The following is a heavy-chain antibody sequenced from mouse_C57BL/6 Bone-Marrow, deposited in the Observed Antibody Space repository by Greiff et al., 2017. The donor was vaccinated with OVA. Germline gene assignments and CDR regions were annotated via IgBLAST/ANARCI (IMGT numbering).Heavy chain of an antibody. D-gene: IGHD2-4*01. CDR2: IDPSDSYT. Sequence: QVQLQQPGAELVMPGASVKLSCKASGYTFTSYWMHWVKQRPGQGLEWIGEIDPSDSYTNYNQKFKGKSTLTVDKSSSTAYMQLSSLTSEDSAVYDCARDDYDGGVDYWGQGTTLTGSS. J-gene: IGHJ2*01. V-gene: IGHV1-69*01. CDR3: ARDDYDGGVDY. CDR1: GYTFTSYW.